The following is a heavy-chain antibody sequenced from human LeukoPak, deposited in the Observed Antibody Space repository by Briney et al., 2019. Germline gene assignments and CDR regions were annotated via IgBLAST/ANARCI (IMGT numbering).Heavy chain of an antibody. J-gene: IGHJ4*02. D-gene: IGHD3-3*01. Sequence: GGSLRLSCAASGFTFSSYGMHWVRQAPGKGLEWVAFIRYDGSNKYYADSVKGRFTISRDNSKNTLYLQMNSLRAEDTAVYYCAKDGGGFLEWLKYYFDYWGQGTLVTVTS. CDR2: IRYDGSNK. V-gene: IGHV3-30*02. CDR1: GFTFSSYG. CDR3: AKDGGGFLEWLKYYFDY.